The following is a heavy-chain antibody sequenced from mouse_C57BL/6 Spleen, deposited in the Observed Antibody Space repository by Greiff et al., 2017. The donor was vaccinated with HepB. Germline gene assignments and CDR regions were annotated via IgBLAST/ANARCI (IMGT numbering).Heavy chain of an antibody. D-gene: IGHD3-2*02. CDR3: AREAQAPFAY. Sequence: VQLQQPGAELVRPGSSVKLSCKASGYTFTSYWMDWVKQRPGQGLEWIGNIYPSDSETHYNQKFKDKATLTVDTSSSTAYMQLSSLTSEDPAVYYCAREAQAPFAYWGQGTLVTVSA. V-gene: IGHV1-61*01. CDR2: IYPSDSET. J-gene: IGHJ3*01. CDR1: GYTFTSYW.